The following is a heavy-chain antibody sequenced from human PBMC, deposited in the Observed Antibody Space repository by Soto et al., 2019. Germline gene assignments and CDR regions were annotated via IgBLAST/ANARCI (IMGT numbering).Heavy chain of an antibody. CDR1: GFTFSSYA. D-gene: IGHD3-9*01. J-gene: IGHJ6*02. CDR3: ARDILPGYPPGFVYYYGMDV. Sequence: PXVSLRRSCAASGFTFSSYAMHGVRQAPGKGLEWVAVISYDGSNKYYADSVKGRFTISRDNSNNTLYLQMNSLRAEDTAVYYCARDILPGYPPGFVYYYGMDVWGQGTTVTVSS. CDR2: ISYDGSNK. V-gene: IGHV3-30-3*01.